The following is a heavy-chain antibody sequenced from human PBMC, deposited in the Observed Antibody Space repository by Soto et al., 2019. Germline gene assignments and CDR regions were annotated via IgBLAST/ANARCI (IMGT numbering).Heavy chain of an antibody. Sequence: SETLSLTCTVSGGSISSYYWSWIRQPPGKGLEWIGYIYYSGSTNYNPSLKSRVTISVDTSKNQYSLRLTSVTAADTAVYFCARRVRGGSEYFDYWGQGTLVTVSS. CDR3: ARRVRGGSEYFDY. D-gene: IGHD3-10*01. V-gene: IGHV4-59*08. CDR1: GGSISSYY. CDR2: IYYSGST. J-gene: IGHJ4*02.